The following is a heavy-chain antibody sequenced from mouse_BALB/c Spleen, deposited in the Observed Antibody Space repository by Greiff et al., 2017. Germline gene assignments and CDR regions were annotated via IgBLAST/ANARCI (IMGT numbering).Heavy chain of an antibody. J-gene: IGHJ3*01. CDR1: GFTFSSYW. V-gene: IGHV6-6*02. CDR2: IRLKSDNYAT. D-gene: IGHD2-1*01. CDR3: TPLYPFAY. Sequence: EVKVEESGGGLVQPGGSMKLSCVASGFTFSSYWMSWVRQSPEKGLEWVAEIRLKSDNYATHYAESVKGKFTISRDDSKSRLYLQMNSLRAEDTGIYYCTPLYPFAYWGQGTLVTVSA.